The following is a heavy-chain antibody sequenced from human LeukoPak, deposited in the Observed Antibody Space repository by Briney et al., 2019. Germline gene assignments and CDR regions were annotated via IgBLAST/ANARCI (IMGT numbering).Heavy chain of an antibody. V-gene: IGHV1-46*01. CDR2: INPSGGST. Sequence: ASVKVSCKASGYTFTSYYMHWVRQAPGQGLEWMGIINPSGGSTSYAQKFQGRVTMTRDTFTSTVYMELSSLRSEDTAVYYCARGGSGRDYYYGMDVWGKGTTVTVSS. CDR1: GYTFTSYY. D-gene: IGHD3-10*01. J-gene: IGHJ6*04. CDR3: ARGGSGRDYYYGMDV.